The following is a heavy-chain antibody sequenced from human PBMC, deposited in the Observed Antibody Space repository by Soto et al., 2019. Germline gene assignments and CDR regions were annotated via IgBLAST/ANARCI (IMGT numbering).Heavy chain of an antibody. CDR3: ARPHSSSTGLGDDAFDI. Sequence: QVQLVESGGGVVQPGRSLRLSCAASGFTFSSYGMHWVRQAPGKGLEWVAVIWYDGSNKYYADSVKGRFTISRDNSKNTLYLQMNSRRAEDTAVYYCARPHSSSTGLGDDAFDIWGQGTMVTVSS. CDR1: GFTFSSYG. J-gene: IGHJ3*02. V-gene: IGHV3-33*01. CDR2: IWYDGSNK. D-gene: IGHD6-6*01.